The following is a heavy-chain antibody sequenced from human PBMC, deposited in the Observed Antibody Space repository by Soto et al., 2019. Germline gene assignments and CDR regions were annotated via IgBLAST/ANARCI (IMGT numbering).Heavy chain of an antibody. V-gene: IGHV3-30*18. CDR3: AKGYFDY. J-gene: IGHJ4*02. CDR1: GFTFSSYG. Sequence: QVQLVESGGGEVQPGRSLRLSCAASGFTFSSYGMHWVRQAPGKGLEWVAVISYDGSNKYYADSVKGRFTISRDNSKNTLYLQMNSLRAEDTAVYYCAKGYFDYWGQGTLVTVSS. CDR2: ISYDGSNK.